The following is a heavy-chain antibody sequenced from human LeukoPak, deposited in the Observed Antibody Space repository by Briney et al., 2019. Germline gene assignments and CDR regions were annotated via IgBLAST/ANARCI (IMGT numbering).Heavy chain of an antibody. CDR3: ARVVGTMVRGVGNWFDP. CDR2: IYYSGST. V-gene: IGHV4-31*03. CDR1: GGSISSGGYY. D-gene: IGHD3-10*01. Sequence: PSQTLSLTCTVSGGSISSGGYYWSWLRQHPGKGLEWIGYIYYSGSTYYNPSLKSRVTISVDTSKNQFSLKLSSVTAADTAVYYCARVVGTMVRGVGNWFDPWGQGTLVTVSS. J-gene: IGHJ5*02.